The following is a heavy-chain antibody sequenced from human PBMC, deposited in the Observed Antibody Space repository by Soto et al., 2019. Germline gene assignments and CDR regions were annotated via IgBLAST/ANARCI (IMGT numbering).Heavy chain of an antibody. Sequence: GGSLRLSCEASGFNFSRYAMSWVRQAPGKGLEWVSAISGSGGSTYYADSVKGRFTISRDNSKNTLYLQMNSLRAEDTAEYYCARVLRYFDTPYGMDVWGQGTTVTVSS. CDR3: ARVLRYFDTPYGMDV. D-gene: IGHD3-9*01. V-gene: IGHV3-23*01. CDR1: GFNFSRYA. CDR2: ISGSGGST. J-gene: IGHJ6*02.